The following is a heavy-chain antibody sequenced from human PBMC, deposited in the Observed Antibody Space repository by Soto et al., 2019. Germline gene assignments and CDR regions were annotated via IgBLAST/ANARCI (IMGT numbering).Heavy chain of an antibody. CDR1: GESISSGGYY. CDR2: IYYSGST. J-gene: IGHJ4*02. V-gene: IGHV4-61*08. CDR3: ARHNYGSGSTYFDY. D-gene: IGHD3-10*01. Sequence: SETLSLTCSVSGESISSGGYYWSWIRHHPGRGLEWIGYIYYSGSTNYNPSLKSRVTISVDTSKNQFSLKLNSMTAADTAVYYCARHNYGSGSTYFDYWGQGTLVTVSS.